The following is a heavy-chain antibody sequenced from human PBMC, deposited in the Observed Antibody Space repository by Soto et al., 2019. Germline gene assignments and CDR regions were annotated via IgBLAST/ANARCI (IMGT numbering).Heavy chain of an antibody. CDR2: ISLTGSTI. V-gene: IGHV3-48*02. CDR1: GFTFNIYR. Sequence: EVHLVEAGGNLVQPGGSLRLDCTASGFTFNIYRMDWVRQAPGKGLECVSSISLTGSTIYYADSVKGRFTISRDDAKSSLYLQMTGLRDEDTAVYYCARWSGEGYDSWGQGTLVTVSS. D-gene: IGHD3-10*01. J-gene: IGHJ4*02. CDR3: ARWSGEGYDS.